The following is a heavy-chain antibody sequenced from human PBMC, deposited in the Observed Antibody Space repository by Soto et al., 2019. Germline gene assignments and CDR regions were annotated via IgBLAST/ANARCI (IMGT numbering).Heavy chain of an antibody. V-gene: IGHV1-18*01. CDR1: GYTFTSYG. CDR3: ARVIVVVVAAKLGHDY. Sequence: RASVKVSCKASGYTFTSYGISWVRQAPGQGLEWMGWISAYNGNTNYAQKLQGRVTMTTDTSTSTAYMELRSLRSDDTAVYYCARVIVVVVAAKLGHDYWGQGTLVTVSS. CDR2: ISAYNGNT. J-gene: IGHJ4*02. D-gene: IGHD2-15*01.